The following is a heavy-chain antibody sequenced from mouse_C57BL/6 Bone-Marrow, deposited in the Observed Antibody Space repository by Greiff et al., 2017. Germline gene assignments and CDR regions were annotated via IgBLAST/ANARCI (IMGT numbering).Heavy chain of an antibody. CDR3: ARGSRGVFFAY. V-gene: IGHV1-9*01. Sequence: VKLQESGAELIKPGASVKLSCKATGYTFTGYWIEWVKQRPGHGLEWIGEILPGSGSTNYNEKFKGKATFTADTSSNTAYMQLSSLTTEDSAIYYCARGSRGVFFAYWGQGTLVTVSA. CDR2: ILPGSGST. CDR1: GYTFTGYW. J-gene: IGHJ3*01.